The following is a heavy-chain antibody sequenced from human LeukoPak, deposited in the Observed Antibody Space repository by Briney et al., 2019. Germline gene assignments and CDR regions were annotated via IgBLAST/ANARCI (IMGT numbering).Heavy chain of an antibody. D-gene: IGHD2-15*01. Sequence: GGSLRLSCAASGFTFSTYSMNWVRQAPGKGLEWVSAISDGGAITNYADSVKGRFTISRENSKNTLYLQMNSLRADDTAVYYCAKREVVAATRYFDYWGQGTLVTVSS. V-gene: IGHV3-23*01. CDR3: AKREVVAATRYFDY. CDR2: ISDGGAIT. CDR1: GFTFSTYS. J-gene: IGHJ4*02.